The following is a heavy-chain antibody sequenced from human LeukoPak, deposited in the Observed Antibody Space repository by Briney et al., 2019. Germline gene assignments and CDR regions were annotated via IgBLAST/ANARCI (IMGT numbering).Heavy chain of an antibody. CDR3: ARDLRGYPY. V-gene: IGHV3-21*01. J-gene: IGHJ1*01. D-gene: IGHD3-22*01. CDR1: GFTFTTYS. CDR2: VSSTSRFI. Sequence: GGSLRLSCAASGFTFTTYSMNWVRQAPGKGLEWVSFVSSTSRFISYADSVKGRFTISRDNAKNSLYLQMTSLRAEDTAVYYCARDLRGYPYWGQGTLVTVSS.